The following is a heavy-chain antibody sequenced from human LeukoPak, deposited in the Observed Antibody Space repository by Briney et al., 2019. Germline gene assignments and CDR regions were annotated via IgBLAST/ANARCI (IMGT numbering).Heavy chain of an antibody. V-gene: IGHV1-8*01. J-gene: IGHJ3*02. CDR3: ARTLSGWELLGGDAFDI. Sequence: ASVKVSCKASGYTFTSYDINWVRQATGQGPEWMGWMNPNSGNTGYAQKFQGRVTMTRNTSISTAYMELSSLRSEDTAVYYCARTLSGWELLGGDAFDIWGQGTMVTVSS. D-gene: IGHD1-26*01. CDR2: MNPNSGNT. CDR1: GYTFTSYD.